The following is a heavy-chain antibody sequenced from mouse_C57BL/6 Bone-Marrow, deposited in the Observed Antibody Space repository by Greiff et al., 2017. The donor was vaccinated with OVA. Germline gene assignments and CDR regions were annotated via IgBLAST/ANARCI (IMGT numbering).Heavy chain of an antibody. CDR1: GYTFTSYD. Sequence: VQLQQSGPELVKPGASVKLSCKASGYTFTSYDINWVKQRPGQGLEWIGWIYPRDGSTKYNEKFKGKATLTVDTSSSTAYMELHSLTSEDSAVYFCASPPTAQATYPFAYWGQGTLVTVSA. V-gene: IGHV1-85*01. CDR3: ASPPTAQATYPFAY. J-gene: IGHJ3*01. CDR2: IYPRDGST. D-gene: IGHD3-2*02.